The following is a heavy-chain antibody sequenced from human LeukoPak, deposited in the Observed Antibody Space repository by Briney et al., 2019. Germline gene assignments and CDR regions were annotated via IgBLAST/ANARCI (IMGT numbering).Heavy chain of an antibody. V-gene: IGHV1-2*06. CDR3: ARASTRSSGPLGY. D-gene: IGHD6-19*01. Sequence: ASVEVSCKAFGYTFSSHAMNWVRQAPGQGLEWMGRINPNSGGTNYAQKFQGRVTMTRDTSISTAYMELSRLRSDDTAVYYCARASTRSSGPLGYWGQGTLVTVSS. CDR2: INPNSGGT. J-gene: IGHJ4*02. CDR1: GYTFSSHA.